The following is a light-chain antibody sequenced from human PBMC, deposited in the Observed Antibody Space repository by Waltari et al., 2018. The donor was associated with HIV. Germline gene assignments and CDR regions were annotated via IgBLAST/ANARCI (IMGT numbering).Light chain of an antibody. J-gene: IGKJ5*01. CDR1: QSVSSTY. V-gene: IGKV3-20*01. Sequence: EIVLTQSPGTLSLSPGERATLSCRASQSVSSTYLAWYQQKPGQAPRLLIYGASSRATGIPDRLRGSGSGTDFTLAISRVEPEDFAAYYCQQYGNSLITFGQGTRLAIK. CDR2: GAS. CDR3: QQYGNSLIT.